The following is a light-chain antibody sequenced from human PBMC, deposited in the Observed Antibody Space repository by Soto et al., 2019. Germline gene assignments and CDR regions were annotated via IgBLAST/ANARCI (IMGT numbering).Light chain of an antibody. CDR1: RGPGSYA. CDR3: QTWGSGIPWV. J-gene: IGLJ3*02. CDR2: LNSDGSH. Sequence: QPVLTQSPSASASLGASAKLTCTLGRGPGSYAIAWHQQQPEKGPRYLMKLNSDGSHSKGDGIPDRFSGSSSGAERYLTISSLQSEDEADYYCQTWGSGIPWVFGGGTKLTVL. V-gene: IGLV4-69*01.